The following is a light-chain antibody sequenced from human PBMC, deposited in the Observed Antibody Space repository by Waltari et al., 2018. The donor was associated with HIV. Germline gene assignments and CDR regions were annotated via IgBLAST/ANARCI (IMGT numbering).Light chain of an antibody. J-gene: IGLJ3*02. Sequence: QSVLTQPPSVSGAPGQRVTISCTGSSSNIGAGYDVHWYQQLPGTAPKLLIYGNSNRPSGVPYRFSGSKSGTSASLAITWLQAEDEADYYCQSYDSTGMFGGGTKLTVL. CDR2: GNS. CDR3: QSYDSTGM. V-gene: IGLV1-40*01. CDR1: SSNIGAGYD.